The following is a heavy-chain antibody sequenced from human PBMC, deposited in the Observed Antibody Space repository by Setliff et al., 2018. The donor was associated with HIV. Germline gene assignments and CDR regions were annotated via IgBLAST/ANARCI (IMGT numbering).Heavy chain of an antibody. CDR2: INPNSGGT. D-gene: IGHD3-9*01. Sequence: ASVKVSCKASGYTFTGYYMHWVRQAPGQGLEWMGWINPNSGGTNYAQKFQGRVTMTRDTSISTAYMELSRLRSDDTAVYYCARGAPYYDILTGYYSYYYYYMDVWGKGTTVTVSS. V-gene: IGHV1-2*02. CDR3: ARGAPYYDILTGYYSYYYYYMDV. J-gene: IGHJ6*03. CDR1: GYTFTGYY.